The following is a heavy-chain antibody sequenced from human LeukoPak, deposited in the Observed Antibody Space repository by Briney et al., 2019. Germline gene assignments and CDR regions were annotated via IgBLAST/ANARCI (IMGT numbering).Heavy chain of an antibody. J-gene: IGHJ4*02. CDR2: ISYDGSNK. Sequence: PGRSLRLSCAASGFTFSSYGMHWVRQAPGKGLEWVAVISYDGSNKYYADSVKGRFTISRDNSKNTLYLHMNSLRAEDTAVYYCAKARITVAGPKTNFDYWGQGTLVTVSS. D-gene: IGHD6-19*01. CDR1: GFTFSSYG. CDR3: AKARITVAGPKTNFDY. V-gene: IGHV3-30*18.